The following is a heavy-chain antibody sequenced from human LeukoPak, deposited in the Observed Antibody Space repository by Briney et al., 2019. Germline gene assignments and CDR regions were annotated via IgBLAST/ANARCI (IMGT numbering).Heavy chain of an antibody. CDR2: ISGSGGST. D-gene: IGHD3-22*01. CDR1: GFTFSSYA. Sequence: PGGTLRLSCAASGFTFSSYAMSWGPQPPGKGRRWFSAISGSGGSTYYADSVKGRFTISRDNSKNTLYLQMNCLRAVDTAVYYGAYSKTDSSGYYSYYFDYWGQGTLVTVSS. V-gene: IGHV3-23*01. CDR3: AYSKTDSSGYYSYYFDY. J-gene: IGHJ4*02.